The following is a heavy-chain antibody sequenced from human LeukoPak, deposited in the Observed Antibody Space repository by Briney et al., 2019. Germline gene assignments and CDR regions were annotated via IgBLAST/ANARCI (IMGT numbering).Heavy chain of an antibody. Sequence: PGGSLRLSCAASGFTFSDYNMRWIRQAPGKGLEWVSSISRSGSTKYYADSLKGRLTIFRDNAKKSLYLQMNSLRPDDTALYYCARALADSRGYYLGFDYWGQGTLVTVSS. J-gene: IGHJ4*02. CDR3: ARALADSRGYYLGFDY. CDR1: GFTFSDYN. D-gene: IGHD3-22*01. V-gene: IGHV3-11*04. CDR2: ISRSGSTK.